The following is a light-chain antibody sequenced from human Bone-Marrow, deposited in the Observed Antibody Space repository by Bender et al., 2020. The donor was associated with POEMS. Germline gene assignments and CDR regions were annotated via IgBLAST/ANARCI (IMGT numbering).Light chain of an antibody. Sequence: QSALTQPASVSGSPGQSITISCTGTSSDVGSYTLVSWYQQHPGKAPKLMIYDVTKRPSGVSNRFSGSKSGNTASLAISGLQSEDEADYYCAVWDDSLNGWVFGGGTKLTVL. CDR1: SSDVGSYTL. V-gene: IGLV2-14*02. CDR3: AVWDDSLNGWV. CDR2: DVT. J-gene: IGLJ3*02.